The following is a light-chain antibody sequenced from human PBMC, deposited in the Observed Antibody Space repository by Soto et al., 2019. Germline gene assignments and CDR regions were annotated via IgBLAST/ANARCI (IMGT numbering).Light chain of an antibody. CDR3: CSYAGSSTGV. Sequence: QSALTQPASVSGSPGQSITISCTGTSSDVGSSNLVSWYQQHPGKAPKLMIYEGSKRPSGVSDRFSGSKTGNTASLTISGIQAEDEGDYYCCSYAGSSTGVFGGGTKVTVL. CDR2: EGS. J-gene: IGLJ3*02. V-gene: IGLV2-23*01. CDR1: SSDVGSSNL.